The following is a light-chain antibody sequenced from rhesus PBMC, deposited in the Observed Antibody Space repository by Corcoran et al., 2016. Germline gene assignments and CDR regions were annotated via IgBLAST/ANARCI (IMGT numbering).Light chain of an antibody. J-gene: IGKJ3*01. CDR2: DAS. CDR1: QGIRKF. CDR3: QPHNSYPFT. V-gene: IGKV1-33*02. Sequence: DIQMTQSPSSLSASVGDTVTITCQASQGIRKFLAWYQQKPGKAPKLLIYDASTLQSGVPLRFSGNGSGTEFPLTISSLQTEDFATYYCQPHNSYPFTFGPGTKLDI.